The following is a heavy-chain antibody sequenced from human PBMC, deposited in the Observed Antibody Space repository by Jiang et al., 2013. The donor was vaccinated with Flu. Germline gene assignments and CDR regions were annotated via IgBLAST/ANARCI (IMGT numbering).Heavy chain of an antibody. CDR2: VIPIFGIA. CDR1: GGTLSSDS. Sequence: GAEVKKPGSAVKVSCKASGGTLSSDSITWVRQAPGQGLEWMGGVIPIFGIANYAQKFQGRVTITADESTSTVYMELSSLRSEDTAVYYCASIVVVPPYYYYYMDVWGKGTTVTVSS. CDR3: ASIVVVPPYYYYYMDV. J-gene: IGHJ6*03. D-gene: IGHD2-2*01. V-gene: IGHV1-69*01.